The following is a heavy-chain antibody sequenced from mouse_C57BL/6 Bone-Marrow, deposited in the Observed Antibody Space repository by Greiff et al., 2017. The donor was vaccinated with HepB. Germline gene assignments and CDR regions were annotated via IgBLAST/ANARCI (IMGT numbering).Heavy chain of an antibody. CDR3: TSQFITTVVRYFDV. Sequence: EVKLVESGGGLVQPGGSMKLSCAASGFTFSDAWMDWVRQSPEKGLEWVAEIRNKANNHATYYAESVKGRFTISRDDSKSSVYLQMNSLRAEDTGIYYCTSQFITTVVRYFDVWGTGTTVTVSS. CDR1: GFTFSDAW. D-gene: IGHD1-1*01. CDR2: IRNKANNHAT. V-gene: IGHV6-6*01. J-gene: IGHJ1*03.